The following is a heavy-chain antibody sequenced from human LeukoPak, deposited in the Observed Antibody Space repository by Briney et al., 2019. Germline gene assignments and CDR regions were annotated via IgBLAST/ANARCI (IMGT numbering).Heavy chain of an antibody. CDR2: ISSSGSTI. CDR1: GFTFSSYE. D-gene: IGHD2-2*01. V-gene: IGHV3-48*03. J-gene: IGHJ4*02. CDR3: ARDRVGYCASISCFTFDN. Sequence: PGGSLRLSCAVSGFTFSSYEMNWVRQAPGKGLEWVSYISSSGSTIYYADSVKGRFTISRDNARNMVYLEMNSLRAEDTAMYYCARDRVGYCASISCFTFDNWGQGTLVTVSS.